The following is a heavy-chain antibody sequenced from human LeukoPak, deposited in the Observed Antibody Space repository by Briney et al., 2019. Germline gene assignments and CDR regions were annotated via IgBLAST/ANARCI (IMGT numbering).Heavy chain of an antibody. V-gene: IGHV4-59*01. D-gene: IGHD6-19*01. Sequence: TSETLSLTCTVSGGSISSYYWSWIRQPPGKGLEWIGYIYYSGSTNYNPSLKSRVTISVDTSKNQFSLKLSSVTAADTAVYYCARSQGYSSGWYFDYWGQGTLVTVSS. CDR1: GGSISSYY. CDR2: IYYSGST. J-gene: IGHJ4*02. CDR3: ARSQGYSSGWYFDY.